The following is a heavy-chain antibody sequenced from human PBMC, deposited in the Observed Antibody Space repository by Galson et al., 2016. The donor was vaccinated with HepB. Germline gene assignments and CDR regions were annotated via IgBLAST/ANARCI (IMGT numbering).Heavy chain of an antibody. J-gene: IGHJ4*02. D-gene: IGHD3-10*01. Sequence: LRLSCAASGFTFSRYGMHWVRQAPGKGLEWVTFISYDGSNKYYADSEKGRFTISRDNSKNTLYLQMNSLRAEDTAVYYCSKDPYYYGSGSYLYFHDWGQGTLVTVSS. CDR1: GFTFSRYG. V-gene: IGHV3-30*18. CDR3: SKDPYYYGSGSYLYFHD. CDR2: ISYDGSNK.